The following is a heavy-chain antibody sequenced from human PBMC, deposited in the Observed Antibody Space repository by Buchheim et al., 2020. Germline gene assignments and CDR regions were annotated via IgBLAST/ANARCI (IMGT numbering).Heavy chain of an antibody. CDR2: MTSSGGRT. D-gene: IGHD1-26*01. V-gene: IGHV3-23*01. CDR1: GFSFGNYV. J-gene: IGHJ4*02. Sequence: EVQLLESGGDLVQPGGSLRLSCAASGFSFGNYVMTWVRQAPGKGLEWVSTMTSSGGRTYYADSVKGRFTISRDNSRNTLYLQMISLRVENTAIYYCAKDQQWELPHYLDCWGQGTL. CDR3: AKDQQWELPHYLDC.